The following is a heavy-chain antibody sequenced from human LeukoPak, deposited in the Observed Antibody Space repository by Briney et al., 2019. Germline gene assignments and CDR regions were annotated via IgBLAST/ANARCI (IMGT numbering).Heavy chain of an antibody. CDR2: ISYDGSNE. V-gene: IGHV3-30*09. CDR1: GFTFSSYS. J-gene: IGHJ4*02. CDR3: ARSHPSDTSGWSNPYFDY. D-gene: IGHD3-22*01. Sequence: PGGSLRLSCVASGFTFSSYSMHWVRQAPGKGLEWVALISYDGSNEYYADSVKGRFAISRDNSKNTLFLQMNSLRAEDTALYYCARSHPSDTSGWSNPYFDYWGQGTLVTVSS.